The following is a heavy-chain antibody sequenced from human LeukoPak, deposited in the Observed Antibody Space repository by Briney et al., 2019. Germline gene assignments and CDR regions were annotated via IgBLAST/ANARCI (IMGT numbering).Heavy chain of an antibody. CDR1: GFTFSSYS. J-gene: IGHJ4*02. Sequence: PGGSLRLSCAASGFTFSSYSMNWVRQAPGKGLEWVSSISSSSSYIYYADSVKGRFTISRDNSKNTLYLQMNSLRAEDTAVYYGARSTAYSYAKNFDDWGQGTLVTVSS. CDR2: ISSSSSYI. CDR3: ARSTAYSYAKNFDD. D-gene: IGHD5-18*01. V-gene: IGHV3-21*04.